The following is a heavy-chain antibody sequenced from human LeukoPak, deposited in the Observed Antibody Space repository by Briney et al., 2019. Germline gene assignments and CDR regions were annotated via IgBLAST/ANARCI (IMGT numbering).Heavy chain of an antibody. CDR1: GGSISGSSYY. V-gene: IGHV4-39*07. CDR2: IYYSGST. J-gene: IGHJ3*02. CDR3: VRLLGVGGAFDI. Sequence: SETLSLTCTVSGGSISGSSYYWGWIRQPPGKGLEWIGSIYYSGSTYYNPSLKSRVTISVDTSKNQFSLKLNSVTAADTAVYYCVRLLGVGGAFDIWGQGTMVTVSS. D-gene: IGHD3-22*01.